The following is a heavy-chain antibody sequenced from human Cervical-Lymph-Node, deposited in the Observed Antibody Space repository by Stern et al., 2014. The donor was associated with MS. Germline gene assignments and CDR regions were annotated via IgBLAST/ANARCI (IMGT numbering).Heavy chain of an antibody. D-gene: IGHD4-11*01. CDR1: GYNFIDHA. Sequence: QVHLVQSGAEVKKPGASMTISCKTSGYNFIDHAIHWVRQAPGQGLEWMGWINGGPGTTKYSQKFQGRVSFTRDKAASAAYMDLSSLSPDDTAVYYCARQPDYSDFLDFWGQGTLVTVSS. J-gene: IGHJ4*02. V-gene: IGHV1-3*01. CDR3: ARQPDYSDFLDF. CDR2: INGGPGTT.